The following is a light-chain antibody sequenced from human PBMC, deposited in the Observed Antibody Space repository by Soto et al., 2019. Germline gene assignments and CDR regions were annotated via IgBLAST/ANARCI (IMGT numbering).Light chain of an antibody. Sequence: EIVLTQSPATLSVSPGERATLSCRASQSISTKLAWYQQKPGQAPRLLIYDASTRATSIPARFSGSGSGTEFTLIISSLQSEDFAVYYCQQYNNWPPVYTFGQGTKLEI. V-gene: IGKV3D-15*01. CDR2: DAS. CDR3: QQYNNWPPVYT. CDR1: QSISTK. J-gene: IGKJ2*01.